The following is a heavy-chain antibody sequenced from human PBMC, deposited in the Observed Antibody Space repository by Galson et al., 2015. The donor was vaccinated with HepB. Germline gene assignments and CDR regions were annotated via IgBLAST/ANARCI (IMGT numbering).Heavy chain of an antibody. D-gene: IGHD3-9*01. V-gene: IGHV4-39*01. CDR3: ARQGGYFDWLVSDFFDY. Sequence: SETLSLTCTVSGGSISSSSYYWGWIRQPPGKGLEWIGSIYYSGSTYYNPSLKSRVTISVDTSKNQFSLKLSSVTAADTAVYYCARQGGYFDWLVSDFFDYWGQGTLVTVSS. CDR2: IYYSGST. CDR1: GGSISSSSYY. J-gene: IGHJ4*02.